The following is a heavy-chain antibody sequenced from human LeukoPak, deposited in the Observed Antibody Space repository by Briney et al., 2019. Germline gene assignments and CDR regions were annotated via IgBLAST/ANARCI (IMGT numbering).Heavy chain of an antibody. CDR2: IYSGGST. J-gene: IGHJ4*02. D-gene: IGHD3-10*01. CDR1: GFTVSSNY. CDR3: ARGGPHGSGSPFDY. Sequence: GGSLRLSCAASGFTVSSNYMSWVRQAPGKGLEWVSVIYSGGSTYYADSVKGRFTISRDNPKNTLYLQMNSLRAEDTAVYYCARGGPHGSGSPFDYWGQGTLVTVSS. V-gene: IGHV3-53*01.